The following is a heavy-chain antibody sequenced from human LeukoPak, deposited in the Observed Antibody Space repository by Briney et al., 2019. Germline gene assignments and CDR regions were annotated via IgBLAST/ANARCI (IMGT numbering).Heavy chain of an antibody. V-gene: IGHV1-18*01. CDR3: ARASPNYYDSSGYYYGFGY. J-gene: IGHJ4*02. D-gene: IGHD3-22*01. CDR2: ISAYNGNT. CDR1: GGTFSSYA. Sequence: ASVKVSCKASGGTFSSYAISWVRQAPGQGLEWMGWISAYNGNTNYAQKLQGRVTMTTDTSTSTAYMELRSLRSDDTAVYYCARASPNYYDSSGYYYGFGYWGQGTLVTVSS.